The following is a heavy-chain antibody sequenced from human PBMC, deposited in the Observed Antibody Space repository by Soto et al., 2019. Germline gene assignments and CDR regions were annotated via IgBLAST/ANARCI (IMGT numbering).Heavy chain of an antibody. CDR3: AKDFSSIYDGSSYYFDY. D-gene: IGHD1-26*01. Sequence: PGGSLRLSCAASGFTFSSYWMSWVRQAPGKGLEWVANIKQDGSEKYYVDSVKGRFTISRDNAKDTLYLQMNSLRAEDTAVYYCAKDFSSIYDGSSYYFDYWGQGTLVTVSS. J-gene: IGHJ4*02. CDR2: IKQDGSEK. CDR1: GFTFSSYW. V-gene: IGHV3-7*01.